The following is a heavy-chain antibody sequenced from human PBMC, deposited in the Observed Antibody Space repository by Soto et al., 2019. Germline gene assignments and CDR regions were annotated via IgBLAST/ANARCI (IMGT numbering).Heavy chain of an antibody. CDR1: GFTFSSYA. J-gene: IGHJ4*02. D-gene: IGHD3-22*01. Sequence: GGSLRLSCAASGFTFSSYAMSWVRQAPGKGLEWVSAISGSGGSTYYADSVKGRFTISRDNSKNTLYLQMNSLRAEDTAVYYCVKDSEQYYYDSSGYQHYFDYWGQGTLVTVSS. V-gene: IGHV3-23*01. CDR3: VKDSEQYYYDSSGYQHYFDY. CDR2: ISGSGGST.